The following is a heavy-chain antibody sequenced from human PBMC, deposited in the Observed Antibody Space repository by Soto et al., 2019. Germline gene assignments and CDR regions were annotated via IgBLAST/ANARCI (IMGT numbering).Heavy chain of an antibody. J-gene: IGHJ4*02. D-gene: IGHD1-1*01. V-gene: IGHV1-18*04. CDR2: INPYNGNT. Sequence: QVQLVQSGGEVKRPGASVKVSCKASGYPFTSYGISWVRQAPGQGLEWMGWINPYNGNTKYAQKFQGRVTMTTDTSTTTAYMELRSQSHDDTAVYYCARNLASVHDYWGQGSLVTVSS. CDR1: GYPFTSYG. CDR3: ARNLASVHDY.